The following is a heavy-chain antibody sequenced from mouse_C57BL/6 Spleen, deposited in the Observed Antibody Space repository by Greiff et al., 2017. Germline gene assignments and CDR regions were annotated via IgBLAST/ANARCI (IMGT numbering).Heavy chain of an antibody. CDR2: IDPENGDT. V-gene: IGHV14-4*01. CDR3: TPITTVVARYFDV. CDR1: GFNIKDDY. J-gene: IGHJ1*03. D-gene: IGHD1-1*01. Sequence: VQLQQPGAELVRPGASVKLSCTASGFNIKDDYMHWVKQRPEQGLEWIGWIDPENGDTEYASKFQGKATITADTSSNTAYLQLSSLTSEDTAVYYCTPITTVVARYFDVWGTGTTVTVSS.